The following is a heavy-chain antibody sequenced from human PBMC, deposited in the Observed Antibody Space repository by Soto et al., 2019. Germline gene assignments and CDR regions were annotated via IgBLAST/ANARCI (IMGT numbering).Heavy chain of an antibody. D-gene: IGHD3-3*01. J-gene: IGHJ6*01. CDR2: MNPNSGNT. V-gene: IGHV1-8*02. CDR1: GYTFTSYG. Sequence: ASVKVSCKASGYTFTSYGISWVRQATGQGLEWMGWMNPNSGNTGYAQKIQGRVTMTRNTSIGTAYMELSSLRSEDTVVYYCASVLIREYYDFWCGPYGGSYYYYYYGMDVWGQGTTVTVSS. CDR3: ASVLIREYYDFWCGPYGGSYYYYYYGMDV.